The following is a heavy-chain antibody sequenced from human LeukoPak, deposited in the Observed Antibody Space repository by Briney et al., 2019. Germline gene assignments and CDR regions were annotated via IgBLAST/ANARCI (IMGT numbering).Heavy chain of an antibody. CDR1: GGSISSSSYY. Sequence: SETLSLTCTVSGGSISSSSYYWGWIRQPPGKGLEWIGSIYYSGSTYYNPSLKSRVTISVDTSKNQFSLKLSSVTAADTAVYYCARRSGYSYGHQLYYYYYMDVWGKGTTVTISS. D-gene: IGHD5-18*01. CDR2: IYYSGST. CDR3: ARRSGYSYGHQLYYYYYMDV. V-gene: IGHV4-39*01. J-gene: IGHJ6*03.